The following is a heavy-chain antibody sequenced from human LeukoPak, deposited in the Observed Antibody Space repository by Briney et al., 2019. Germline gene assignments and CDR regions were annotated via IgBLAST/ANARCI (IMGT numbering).Heavy chain of an antibody. Sequence: GGSLRLSCAASGFTFSSYSMNWVRQAPGKGLEWVSYISSSSSTIYYADSVKGRFTIPRDNAKNSLYLQMNSLRAEDTAVYYCASHDPYYDFWSGPNWFDPWGQGTLVTVSS. D-gene: IGHD3-3*01. CDR1: GFTFSSYS. CDR3: ASHDPYYDFWSGPNWFDP. J-gene: IGHJ5*02. V-gene: IGHV3-48*01. CDR2: ISSSSSTI.